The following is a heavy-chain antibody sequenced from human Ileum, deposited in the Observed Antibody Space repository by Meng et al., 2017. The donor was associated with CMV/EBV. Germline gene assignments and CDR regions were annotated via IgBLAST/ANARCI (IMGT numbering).Heavy chain of an antibody. CDR3: ARGGAESPRADHL. Sequence: ASGFAFSRFWMHWVRQAPGKGLVWVSRISHDDTITHYADSVKGRFTISRDNAKNTVYLQMDSLRPEDTAVYYCARGGAESPRADHLWGQGTLVTVSS. CDR1: GFAFSRFW. CDR2: ISHDDTIT. D-gene: IGHD3-10*01. J-gene: IGHJ4*02. V-gene: IGHV3-74*01.